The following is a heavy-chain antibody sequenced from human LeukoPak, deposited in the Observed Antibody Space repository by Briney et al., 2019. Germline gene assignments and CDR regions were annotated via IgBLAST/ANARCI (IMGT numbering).Heavy chain of an antibody. CDR3: AKVYDSSGNDAFDI. J-gene: IGHJ3*02. D-gene: IGHD3-22*01. V-gene: IGHV3-21*04. CDR2: ISSSSSYI. Sequence: GGSLRLSCAASGFTFSSYSMNWVRQAPGKGLEWVSSISSSSSYIYYADSVKGRFTISRDNAKNSLYLQVNSLRAEDTALYYCAKVYDSSGNDAFDIWGQGTMVTVSS. CDR1: GFTFSSYS.